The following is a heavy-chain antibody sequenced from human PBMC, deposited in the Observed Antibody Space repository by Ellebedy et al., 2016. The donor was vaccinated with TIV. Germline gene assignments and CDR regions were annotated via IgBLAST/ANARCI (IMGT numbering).Heavy chain of an antibody. D-gene: IGHD6-6*01. CDR2: IDKSGYNT. J-gene: IGHJ4*02. CDR3: AKYRIYSRSTGGGDC. CDR1: GFTFSDYA. V-gene: IGHV3-23*05. Sequence: GESLKISCVASGFTFSDYAMSWVRQAPGKGLGLVSTIDKSGYNTYYTDSVKGRFTISRDNSKNTLYLEMNRLRAEDTALYDCAKYRIYSRSTGGGDCWGQGTLVTVSS.